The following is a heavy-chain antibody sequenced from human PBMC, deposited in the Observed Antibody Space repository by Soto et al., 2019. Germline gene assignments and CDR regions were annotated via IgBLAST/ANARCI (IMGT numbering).Heavy chain of an antibody. Sequence: QIQLVQSGTEVRKPGASAKVSCKASGYTFTNNDVCWVRQTPGQGLEWMGWISPYSGKTNYARKFQGRVTMTTDTSPSTAYMEVRSLTSDDTAVYYCASEGLLLLPDYWGQGTLVTVSS. D-gene: IGHD3-22*01. V-gene: IGHV1-18*01. CDR2: ISPYSGKT. CDR1: GYTFTNND. J-gene: IGHJ4*02. CDR3: ASEGLLLLPDY.